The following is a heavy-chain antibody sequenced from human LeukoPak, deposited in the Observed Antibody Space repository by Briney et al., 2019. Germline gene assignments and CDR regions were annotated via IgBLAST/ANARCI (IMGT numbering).Heavy chain of an antibody. D-gene: IGHD3-3*01. Sequence: GASVKVSCKPSGYTFTGYYMHWVRRAPGQGLEWMGWINPNSGGTDYAQKFQGRVTMNRHTSISTAYLELSRLRSDDTAVYYCARDLTIVGGVSEPLIRGHWGQGTLVTASS. CDR3: ARDLTIVGGVSEPLIRGH. J-gene: IGHJ4*02. V-gene: IGHV1-2*02. CDR2: INPNSGGT. CDR1: GYTFTGYY.